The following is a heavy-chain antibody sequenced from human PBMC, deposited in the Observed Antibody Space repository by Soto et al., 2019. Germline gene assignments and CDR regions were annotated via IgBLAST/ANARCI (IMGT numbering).Heavy chain of an antibody. Sequence: GALRLSCVASGFTFSSYGMHWVRQAPGKGLEWVAIIWFDGSNINYVDSVKGRFTISRDNSKNTLYLQMNSLRVEDTAVYYCATEIGDYSFEYWGQGTLLTVSS. D-gene: IGHD2-21*02. CDR2: IWFDGSNI. CDR3: ATEIGDYSFEY. CDR1: GFTFSSYG. V-gene: IGHV3-33*01. J-gene: IGHJ4*02.